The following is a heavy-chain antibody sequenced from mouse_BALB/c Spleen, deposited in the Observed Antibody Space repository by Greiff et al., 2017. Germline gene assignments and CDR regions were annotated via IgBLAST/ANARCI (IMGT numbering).Heavy chain of an antibody. CDR2: ISYSGST. D-gene: IGHD3-3*01. V-gene: IGHV3-8*02. CDR1: GDSITSGY. CDR3: ARGWGAWFAY. J-gene: IGHJ3*01. Sequence: EVKLVESGPSLVKPSQTLSLTCSVTGDSITSGYWNWIRKFPGNKLEYMGYISYSGSTYYNPSLKSRISITRDTSKNQYYLQLNSVTTEDTATYYCARGWGAWFAYWGQGTLVTVSA.